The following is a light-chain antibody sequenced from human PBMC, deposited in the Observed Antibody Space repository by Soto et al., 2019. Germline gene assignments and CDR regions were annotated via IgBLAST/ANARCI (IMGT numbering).Light chain of an antibody. J-gene: IGKJ5*01. CDR1: ESIARH. Sequence: DIPMTQSPSSLSASVGDRVTITCRASESIARHLNWYQQKPGKAPKLLIYAASSLQNGVPSRFGGGGSGTDFTLTISNLQPADFATYCCQQSYSSLSIPFGQGTRLQIK. V-gene: IGKV1-39*01. CDR3: QQSYSSLSIP. CDR2: AAS.